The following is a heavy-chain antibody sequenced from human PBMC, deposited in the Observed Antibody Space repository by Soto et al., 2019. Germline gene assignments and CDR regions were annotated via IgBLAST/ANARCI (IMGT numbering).Heavy chain of an antibody. V-gene: IGHV3-74*01. J-gene: IGHJ4*02. Sequence: EVQLVESGGGLVRPGGSLRLSCAVSGFTFTNYWMHWVRQAPGKGLVWVSRINNDGSGTSYADSVKGRFTISRDNAKNTLYPQVDSLRAEDTAVYFCGSVFEYWGQGTLVTVSS. CDR3: GSVFEY. CDR1: GFTFTNYW. CDR2: INNDGSGT.